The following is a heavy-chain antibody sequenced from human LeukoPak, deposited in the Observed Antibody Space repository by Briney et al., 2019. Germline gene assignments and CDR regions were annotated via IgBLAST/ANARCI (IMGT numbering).Heavy chain of an antibody. V-gene: IGHV3-53*01. Sequence: GGSLRLSCAASGFTVSSNYMSWVRQAPGKGLEWVSVIYSGGSTYYADSVKGRFTISRDNSKNTLYFQMNSLRAEDTAVYYCARVRDSSGSEYYFDYWGQGTLVTVSS. D-gene: IGHD3-22*01. CDR3: ARVRDSSGSEYYFDY. CDR2: IYSGGST. J-gene: IGHJ4*02. CDR1: GFTVSSNY.